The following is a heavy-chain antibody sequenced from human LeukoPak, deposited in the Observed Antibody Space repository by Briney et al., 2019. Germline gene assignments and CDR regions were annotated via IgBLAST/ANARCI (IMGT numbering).Heavy chain of an antibody. V-gene: IGHV1-69*13. CDR2: IIPIFGTA. D-gene: IGHD4-23*01. J-gene: IGHJ3*02. CDR1: GGTFSSYA. CDR3: AREDGGAEDAFDI. Sequence: GASVKVSCKASGGTFSSYAISWVRQAPGQGLEWMGGIIPIFGTANYAQKFQGRVTITADESTSTAYMELSSLRSEDTAVYYCAREDGGAEDAFDIWGQGTMVTVSS.